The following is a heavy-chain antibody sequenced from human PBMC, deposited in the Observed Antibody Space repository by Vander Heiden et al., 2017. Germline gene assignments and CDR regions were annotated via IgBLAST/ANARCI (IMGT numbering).Heavy chain of an antibody. V-gene: IGHV1-2*06. CDR3: AITDSSGWYGTIDY. D-gene: IGHD6-19*01. Sequence: QVQLVQSGAEVKKPGASVKVSCKASGYTFTGYYMHWVRQAPGQGLEWMGRINPNSGGTNYAQKVQGRVTMTRDTSISTAYMELRRMRSDATAVYYCAITDSSGWYGTIDYWGQGTLVTVSS. CDR1: GYTFTGYY. J-gene: IGHJ4*02. CDR2: INPNSGGT.